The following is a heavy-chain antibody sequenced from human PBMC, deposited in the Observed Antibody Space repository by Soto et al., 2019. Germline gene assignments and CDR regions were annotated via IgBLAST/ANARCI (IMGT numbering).Heavy chain of an antibody. J-gene: IGHJ5*02. CDR1: GGSISSSSYY. CDR2: IYYSGST. D-gene: IGHD3-10*01. CDR3: ARKEGLLWFGELFGWFDP. V-gene: IGHV4-39*01. Sequence: SETLSLTCTVSGGSISSSSYYWGWIRQPPGKGLEWIGSIYYSGSTYYNPSLKSRVTISVDTSKNQFSLKLSSVTAADTAVYYCARKEGLLWFGELFGWFDPWGQGTLVTVSS.